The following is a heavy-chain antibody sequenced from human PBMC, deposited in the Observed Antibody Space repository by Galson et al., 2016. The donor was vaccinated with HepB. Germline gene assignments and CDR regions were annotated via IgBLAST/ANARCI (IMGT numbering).Heavy chain of an antibody. J-gene: IGHJ6*02. V-gene: IGHV3-11*05. D-gene: IGHD7-27*01. CDR2: INYNLNT. Sequence: SLRLSCAASGFTLSDYHMSWIRQTPGKGLEWISYINYNLNTNYADSVKGRFTLSRDNAKKSVYLQMNRLRAEDTAVYYCVRVLGYYYGMDVWGQGTTVIVSS. CDR3: VRVLGYYYGMDV. CDR1: GFTLSDYH.